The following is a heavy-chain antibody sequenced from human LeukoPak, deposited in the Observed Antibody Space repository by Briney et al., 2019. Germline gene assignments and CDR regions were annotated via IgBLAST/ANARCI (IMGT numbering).Heavy chain of an antibody. D-gene: IGHD4-17*01. Sequence: GGSLRLSCAASGFTFSNAWMSWVRQAPGKGLEWVGRIKSKTDGGTTDYAAPVKGRFTISRDNAKNSLYLQMNSLRAEDTAVYYCAREYGDSPIPSAFDIWGQGTMVTVSS. J-gene: IGHJ3*02. CDR1: GFTFSNAW. CDR2: IKSKTDGGTT. V-gene: IGHV3-15*01. CDR3: AREYGDSPIPSAFDI.